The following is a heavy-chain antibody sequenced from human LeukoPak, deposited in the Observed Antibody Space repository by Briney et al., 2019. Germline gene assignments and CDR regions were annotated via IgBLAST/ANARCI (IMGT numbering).Heavy chain of an antibody. CDR1: SGSISTSNYY. CDR2: IYHSGSP. V-gene: IGHV4-39*07. Sequence: PSETLSLTCTVSSGSISTSNYYWGWVRQPPGKALEWIGSIYHSGSPYYNPSLKSRVTIAVDTSKNQFSLKLSSVTAADTAVYYCARGRYSSGWYTGGYFDYWGQGTLVTVSS. D-gene: IGHD6-19*01. CDR3: ARGRYSSGWYTGGYFDY. J-gene: IGHJ4*02.